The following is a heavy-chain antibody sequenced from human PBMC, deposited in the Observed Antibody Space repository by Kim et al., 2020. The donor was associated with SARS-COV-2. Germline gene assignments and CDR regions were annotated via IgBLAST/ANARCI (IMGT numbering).Heavy chain of an antibody. V-gene: IGHV4-34*01. J-gene: IGHJ4*02. Sequence: PSLKSRVTISVDTSKNQFSLKLSSVTAADTAVYYCARGLGFWSGYADDYWGQGTLVTVSS. D-gene: IGHD3-3*01. CDR3: ARGLGFWSGYADDY.